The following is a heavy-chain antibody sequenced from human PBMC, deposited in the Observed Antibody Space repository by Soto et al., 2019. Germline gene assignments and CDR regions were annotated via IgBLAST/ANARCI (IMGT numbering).Heavy chain of an antibody. CDR2: IKQDGSKT. Sequence: EVQLVESGGGLVQPGGSLRLSCAASGFTFNSYWMSWVRQAPGKGLEWVANIKQDGSKTYYVDSVKGRFTVSRDNAKNSLYLQMNSLRAEDTAVYYCARDHLQIWHQFDYWGQGTLVTVSS. CDR3: ARDHLQIWHQFDY. D-gene: IGHD5-18*01. J-gene: IGHJ4*02. V-gene: IGHV3-7*01. CDR1: GFTFNSYW.